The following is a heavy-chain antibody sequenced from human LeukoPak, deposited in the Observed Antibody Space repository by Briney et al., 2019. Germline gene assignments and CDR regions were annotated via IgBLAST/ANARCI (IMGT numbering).Heavy chain of an antibody. Sequence: GGSLRLSCAASGFTFSSYSMNWVRQAPGKELEWVSYISSSSSTIYYADSVKGRFTISRDNAKNSLYLQMNSLRAEDTAVYYCARDLGVVSHYYFDYWGQGTLVTVSS. CDR2: ISSSSSTI. D-gene: IGHD2/OR15-2a*01. CDR1: GFTFSSYS. CDR3: ARDLGVVSHYYFDY. J-gene: IGHJ4*02. V-gene: IGHV3-48*01.